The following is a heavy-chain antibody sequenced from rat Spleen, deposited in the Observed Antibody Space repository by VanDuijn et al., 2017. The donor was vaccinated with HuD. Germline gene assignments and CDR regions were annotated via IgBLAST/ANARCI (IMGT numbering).Heavy chain of an antibody. CDR1: GFTFSYYG. J-gene: IGHJ2*01. V-gene: IGHV5S13*01. D-gene: IGHD1-9*01. CDR3: ARQGNYGYTYEGFAY. Sequence: EVQLVESGGGLVQPGRSLNLSCAVSGFTFSYYGMAWVRQTPTKGLEWVASITNTGGDIYYPDSLKGRFTISRDNAKSTLYLQMDSLRSEDTATDYCARQGNYGYTYEGFAYWCPGVMVTVSS. CDR2: ITNTGGDI.